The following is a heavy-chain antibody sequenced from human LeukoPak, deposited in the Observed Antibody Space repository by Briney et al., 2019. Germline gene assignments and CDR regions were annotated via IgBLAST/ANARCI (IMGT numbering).Heavy chain of an antibody. D-gene: IGHD6-19*01. CDR1: GGSFSGYY. J-gene: IGHJ4*02. V-gene: IGHV4-34*01. CDR3: ARFGSGWYYFDH. CDR2: INHSGST. Sequence: SETLSLTCAVYGGSFSGYYWSWIRQPPGKGLEWIGEINHSGSTNYNPSLKSRVTISVDTSKNQFSLKLSSVTAADTAVYYCARFGSGWYYFDHWGQGTLVTVSS.